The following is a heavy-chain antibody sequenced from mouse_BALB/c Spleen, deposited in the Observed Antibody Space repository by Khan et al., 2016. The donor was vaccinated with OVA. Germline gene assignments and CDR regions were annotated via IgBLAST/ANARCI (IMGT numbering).Heavy chain of an antibody. D-gene: IGHD1-1*01. V-gene: IGHV1S136*01. CDR1: GYTFTSYV. CDR2: ISPNSVGS. J-gene: IGHJ3*01. Sequence: IQLVQSGPELVKPGASVKMSCKASGYTFTSYVMHWVKQRPGQGLEWIGDISPNSVGSKYNEKFRGKATLTSDKSSSTAYMELSSLTSEDSAVFYCLGALNYYGSAYEGFAYWGQGTLVTVSA. CDR3: LGALNYYGSAYEGFAY.